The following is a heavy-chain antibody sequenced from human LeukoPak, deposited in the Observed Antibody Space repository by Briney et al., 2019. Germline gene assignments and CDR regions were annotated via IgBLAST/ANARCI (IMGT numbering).Heavy chain of an antibody. Sequence: SETLSLTCTVSGGSISSSSYYWGWIRQPPGKGLEWIGSIYYSGSTYYNPSLKSRVTISVDTSKNQFSLKLSSVTAADTAVYYCARENRVLDIVVVVAATRRAFDIWGQGTMVTVSS. J-gene: IGHJ3*02. CDR2: IYYSGST. D-gene: IGHD2-15*01. CDR3: ARENRVLDIVVVVAATRRAFDI. CDR1: GGSISSSSYY. V-gene: IGHV4-39*07.